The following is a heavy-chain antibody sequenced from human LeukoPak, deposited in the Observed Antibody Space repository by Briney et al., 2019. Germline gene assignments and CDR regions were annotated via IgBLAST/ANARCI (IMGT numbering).Heavy chain of an antibody. CDR2: ISGSGGST. CDR1: GFAFSSYA. Sequence: GGSLRLSCAASGFAFSSYAMSWVRQAPGKGLEWVSAISGSGGSTYYADSVKGRFTISRDNSKNTLYLQMNSLRDEDTAVYYCAIDLRYSSSWLEIDYWGQGTLVTVSS. D-gene: IGHD6-13*01. J-gene: IGHJ4*02. V-gene: IGHV3-23*01. CDR3: AIDLRYSSSWLEIDY.